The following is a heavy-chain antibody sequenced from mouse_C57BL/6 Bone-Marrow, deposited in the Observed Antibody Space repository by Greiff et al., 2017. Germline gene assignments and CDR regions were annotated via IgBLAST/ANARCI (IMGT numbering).Heavy chain of an antibody. CDR2: IDPEDGET. V-gene: IGHV14-2*01. CDR3: ATGGYYVLYYFDY. J-gene: IGHJ2*01. Sequence: EVQLQQSGAELVKPGASVKLSCTASGFNIKDYYMHWVKQRTEQGLEWIGRIDPEDGETKYAPKFPGKATITADTSSNTAYLQLSSLTSEDTAVYYCATGGYYVLYYFDYWGQGTTLTVSS. CDR1: GFNIKDYY. D-gene: IGHD2-3*01.